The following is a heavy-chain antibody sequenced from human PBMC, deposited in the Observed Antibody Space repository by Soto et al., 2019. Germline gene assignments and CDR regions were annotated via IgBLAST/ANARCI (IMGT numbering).Heavy chain of an antibody. V-gene: IGHV3-48*02. D-gene: IGHD5-18*01. CDR3: AREVRDTAVADFDS. CDR2: ISSSISTM. CDR1: GFTFSSYS. J-gene: IGHJ4*02. Sequence: EVQLVESGGGLVQPGGSLRLSCAASGFTFSSYSMNWVRQAPGKGLEWLSYISSSISTMHYADSVKGRFTISRDNAKNSLDLQINSLGDEDTAVYYCAREVRDTAVADFDSWGQGTLVTVSS.